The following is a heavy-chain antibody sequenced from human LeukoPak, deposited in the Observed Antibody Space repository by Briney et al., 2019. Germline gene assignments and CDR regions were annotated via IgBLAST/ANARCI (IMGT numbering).Heavy chain of an antibody. Sequence: SESLSLTCTVSGGSISSGGYYWSWIRQHPGKGLDRFGYIYYSGSTYYNPSLKSRVTISVDTSKNQFSLKRSSVTAADTAVYYCARESPYYDFWSDYYPHYYGMDVWGQGTTVTVSS. V-gene: IGHV4-31*03. D-gene: IGHD3-3*01. J-gene: IGHJ6*02. CDR1: GGSISSGGYY. CDR2: IYYSGST. CDR3: ARESPYYDFWSDYYPHYYGMDV.